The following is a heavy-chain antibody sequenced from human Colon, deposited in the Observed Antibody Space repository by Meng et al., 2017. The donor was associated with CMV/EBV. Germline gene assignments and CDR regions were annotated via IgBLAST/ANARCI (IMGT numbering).Heavy chain of an antibody. J-gene: IGHJ3*02. D-gene: IGHD5-24*01. CDR1: GGSIINSNLY. CDR3: VTAPVRWLQLRTSLNI. Sequence: GSLRLSCTVSGGSIINSNLYWGWVRQPPGKGLEWIGTVYYSGATQYNPALRSRVTVSVDTSRNQFSLTMNSVTAADTAVYYCVTAPVRWLQLRTSLNIWGQGTMVTVSS. CDR2: VYYSGAT. V-gene: IGHV4-39*07.